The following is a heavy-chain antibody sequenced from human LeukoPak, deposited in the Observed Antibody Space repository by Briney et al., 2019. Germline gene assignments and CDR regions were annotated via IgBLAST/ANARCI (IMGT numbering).Heavy chain of an antibody. Sequence: GASVKVSCKASGYTFTTYYMHWVRQAPGQGLEWMGIINPSGGSTIYAQKFQGRVTMTRDTSTSTVYMELSSLRSEDTAVYYCAREWEKHGYDYAWRGMDVWGQGTTVTVSS. V-gene: IGHV1-46*01. CDR3: AREWEKHGYDYAWRGMDV. D-gene: IGHD3-16*01. CDR1: GYTFTTYY. J-gene: IGHJ6*02. CDR2: INPSGGST.